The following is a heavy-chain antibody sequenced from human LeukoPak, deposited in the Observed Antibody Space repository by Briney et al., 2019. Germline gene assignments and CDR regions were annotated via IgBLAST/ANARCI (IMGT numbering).Heavy chain of an antibody. CDR1: GFTFSSYW. CDR3: VKLNYDILTGYYYFDY. J-gene: IGHJ4*02. D-gene: IGHD3-9*01. Sequence: GGSLRLSCAASGFTFSSYWMSWVRQAPGKGLEWVANIKQDGSEEYYVDSVKGRFTISRDNAKNSLYLQMNSLRAEDTAVYYCVKLNYDILTGYYYFDYWGQGTLVTVSS. CDR2: IKQDGSEE. V-gene: IGHV3-7*01.